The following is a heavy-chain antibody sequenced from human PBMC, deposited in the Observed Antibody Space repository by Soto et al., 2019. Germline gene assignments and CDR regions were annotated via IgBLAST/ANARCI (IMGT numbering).Heavy chain of an antibody. CDR3: ARANSSSWYEFYFDY. Sequence: PSETLSLTCAVSGGSISSYYWSWIRQPPGKGLEWIGYIYYSGSTNYNPSLKSRVTISVDTSKNQFSLKLSSVTAADTAVYYCARANSSSWYEFYFDYWGQGTLVTVSS. V-gene: IGHV4-59*08. D-gene: IGHD6-13*01. J-gene: IGHJ4*02. CDR1: GGSISSYY. CDR2: IYYSGST.